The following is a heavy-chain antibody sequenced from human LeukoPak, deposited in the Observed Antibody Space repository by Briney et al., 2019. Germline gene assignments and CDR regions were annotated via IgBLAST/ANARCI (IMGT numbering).Heavy chain of an antibody. Sequence: ASVKVSCKASGGTFSSYVISWVRQAPGQGLEWMGGIIPIFGTANYAQKFQGRVTITTDESTSTAYMELSSLRSEDTAVYYCASIAARHYYYYYMDVWGKGTTVTVSS. V-gene: IGHV1-69*05. CDR3: ASIAARHYYYYYMDV. CDR2: IIPIFGTA. CDR1: GGTFSSYV. D-gene: IGHD6-6*01. J-gene: IGHJ6*03.